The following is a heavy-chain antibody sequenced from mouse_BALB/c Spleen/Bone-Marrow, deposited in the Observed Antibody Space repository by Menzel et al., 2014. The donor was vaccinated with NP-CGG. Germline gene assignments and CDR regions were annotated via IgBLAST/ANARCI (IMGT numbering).Heavy chain of an antibody. J-gene: IGHJ4*01. CDR1: GYTFTDNW. Sequence: QVQLQQPGAELGMPGASVKMSCKASGYTFTDNWMYWVKQRPGQGLEWIGAIDTSDSYTNFNQKFMGKASLTVDASSSTAYMQVSSLTSDDSAVYYCARGGHDFSSDYWGQGTSVTVSS. CDR2: IDTSDSYT. CDR3: ARGGHDFSSDY. D-gene: IGHD2-4*01. V-gene: IGHV1-69*01.